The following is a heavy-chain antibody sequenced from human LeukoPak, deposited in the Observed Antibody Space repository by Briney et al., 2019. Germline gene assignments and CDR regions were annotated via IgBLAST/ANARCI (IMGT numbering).Heavy chain of an antibody. CDR3: ARVYYSNSYDYWYFDL. CDR2: IYYSGGT. J-gene: IGHJ2*01. Sequence: SETLSLTCTVSGGSIRSYYWSWIRQPPGKGLEWIAYIYYSGGTNYNPSLKSRVTISVDTSKNQFSLKLSSVTAADTAVYYCARVYYSNSYDYWYFDLWGRGTLVTVSS. D-gene: IGHD6-13*01. CDR1: GGSIRSYY. V-gene: IGHV4-59*01.